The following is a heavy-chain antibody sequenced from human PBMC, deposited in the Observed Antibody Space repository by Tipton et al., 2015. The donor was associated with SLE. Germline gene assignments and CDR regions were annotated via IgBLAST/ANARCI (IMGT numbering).Heavy chain of an antibody. Sequence: PGLVKPSETLSLTCTVSGGSISGHYWSWIRQSPEKGLEYIGYIYYSGGTNYNPSLKSRVTISVDTSKNQFSLRLSSVTAADTAVYYCARVYSSSSEYFDLWGRGTLVTVSS. CDR3: ARVYSSSSEYFDL. CDR1: GGSISGHY. D-gene: IGHD6-6*01. V-gene: IGHV4-59*11. CDR2: IYYSGGT. J-gene: IGHJ2*01.